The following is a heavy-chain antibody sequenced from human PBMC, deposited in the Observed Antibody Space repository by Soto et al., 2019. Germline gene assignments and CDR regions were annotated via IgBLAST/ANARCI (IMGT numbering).Heavy chain of an antibody. Sequence: QVQLQESGPGLVKPSQTLSLTCTVSGGSISSGGYYWSWIRQHPGKGLEWIGYIYYSGSTYYNPSLKSRVTISVDTSRNQFSLKLCSVTAADTAVYYCARVLKDSSGYYYVGWFDPWGQGTLVTVSS. CDR3: ARVLKDSSGYYYVGWFDP. CDR1: GGSISSGGYY. V-gene: IGHV4-31*03. CDR2: IYYSGST. D-gene: IGHD3-22*01. J-gene: IGHJ5*02.